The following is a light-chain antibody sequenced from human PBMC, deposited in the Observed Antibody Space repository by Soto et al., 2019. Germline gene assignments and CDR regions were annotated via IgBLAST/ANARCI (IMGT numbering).Light chain of an antibody. V-gene: IGKV3-11*01. CDR2: DAS. CDR3: QQRSNWPPWYT. J-gene: IGKJ2*01. Sequence: EIVLTQSPATPSLSPGERATLSCRASQSVSSYLAWYQQKPGQAPRLLIYDASNRATGIPARFSGSGSGTDFTLTISSLEPEDFAVYYCQQRSNWPPWYTFGQGTKLEIK. CDR1: QSVSSY.